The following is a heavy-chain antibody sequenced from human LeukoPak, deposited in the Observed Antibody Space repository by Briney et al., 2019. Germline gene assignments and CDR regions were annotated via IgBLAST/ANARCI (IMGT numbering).Heavy chain of an antibody. CDR1: GFSFRNSW. D-gene: IGHD2-2*01. Sequence: GGSLRLSCAASGFSFRNSWMSWVRQAPGKGLEWVANIRQDGNEIYYMDSVKGRFTISRDNAKNTLYLQMNNLRAEDTAMYYCARDRYPAAREFDYWGQGTLVTVSS. CDR3: ARDRYPAAREFDY. CDR2: IRQDGNEI. J-gene: IGHJ4*02. V-gene: IGHV3-7*01.